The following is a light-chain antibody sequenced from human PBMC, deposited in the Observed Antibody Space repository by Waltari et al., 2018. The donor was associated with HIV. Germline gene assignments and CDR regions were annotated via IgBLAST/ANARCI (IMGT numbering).Light chain of an antibody. Sequence: QSVLTQPPSASGTPGHRVSISCSGSSPNIGTYIVNWYQQPPGTAPKPLIYSHNQRPSGVPDRFSGSKSGTSASLAISGLQSEDEADYYCAAWDDSLNAWVFGGGTKLTVL. CDR2: SHN. CDR3: AAWDDSLNAWV. V-gene: IGLV1-44*01. J-gene: IGLJ3*02. CDR1: SPNIGTYI.